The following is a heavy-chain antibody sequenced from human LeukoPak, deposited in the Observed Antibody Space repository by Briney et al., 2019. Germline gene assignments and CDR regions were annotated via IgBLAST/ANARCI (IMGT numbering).Heavy chain of an antibody. CDR1: GFTFDDYA. V-gene: IGHV3-9*01. CDR3: AKGNSYDSSGLPFDY. J-gene: IGHJ4*02. CDR2: ISWDSGSV. D-gene: IGHD3-22*01. Sequence: GRSLRLSCAASGFTFDDYAMHWVRQAPGKGLEWVSGISWDSGSVDSADSVKGRFTISRDNARNSLYLQMNSLRAEDTALYYCAKGNSYDSSGLPFDYWGQGTLVTVSS.